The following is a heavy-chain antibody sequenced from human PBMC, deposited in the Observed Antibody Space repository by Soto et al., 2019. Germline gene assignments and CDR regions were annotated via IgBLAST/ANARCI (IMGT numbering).Heavy chain of an antibody. CDR1: GGSISSYY. CDR3: ARGPGDSARFYYYYYMDV. J-gene: IGHJ6*03. CDR2: IYYSGST. Sequence: SETLSLTCTVSGGSISSYYWSWIRQPPGKGLEWIAYIYYSGSTNYNPSLKSRVTISADTSKKHFSLKLSSVTAADTAVYYCARGPGDSARFYYYYYMDVWGKGTTVTVSS. V-gene: IGHV4-59*01. D-gene: IGHD7-27*01.